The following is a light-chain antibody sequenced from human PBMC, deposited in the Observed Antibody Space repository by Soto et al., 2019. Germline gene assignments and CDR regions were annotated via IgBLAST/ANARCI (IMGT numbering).Light chain of an antibody. Sequence: SALTQPPSASGSPGQSVAISCTGTSRDVGGQNYVSWYQQHPGKAPKLIIYAVSNRPSGVPDRFSGSKSGNTASLTISGLRAEDEADYYCCSHAGNNDYVFGTGTKVTVL. CDR1: SRDVGGQNY. J-gene: IGLJ1*01. V-gene: IGLV2-8*01. CDR3: CSHAGNNDYV. CDR2: AVS.